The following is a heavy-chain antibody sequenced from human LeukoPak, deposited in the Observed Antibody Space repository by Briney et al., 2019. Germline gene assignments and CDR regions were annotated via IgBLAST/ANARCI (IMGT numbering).Heavy chain of an antibody. J-gene: IGHJ3*02. Sequence: GGSLRLSCVASGFTFSSYAMHWVRQAPGKGLEWVAVISYDGSNKYYADSVKGRFTISRDNSKNTLYLQMNSLRAEDTAVYYCAREGGIQLWGDAFDIWGQGTMVTVSS. D-gene: IGHD5-18*01. CDR3: AREGGIQLWGDAFDI. CDR1: GFTFSSYA. V-gene: IGHV3-30*04. CDR2: ISYDGSNK.